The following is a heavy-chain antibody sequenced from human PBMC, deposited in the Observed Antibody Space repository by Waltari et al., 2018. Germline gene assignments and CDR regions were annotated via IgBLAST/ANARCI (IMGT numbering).Heavy chain of an antibody. CDR1: GYSISSGYY. D-gene: IGHD1-7*01. Sequence: QVQLQESGPGLVKPSETLSLTCAVSGYSISSGYYWGWIRQPPGKGLEWIGGIYHSGITYYNPSLKSRVTISVDTSKNQFSLKLSSVTAADTAVYYCARFAWNYGSDYWGQGTLVTVSS. CDR2: IYHSGIT. CDR3: ARFAWNYGSDY. V-gene: IGHV4-38-2*01. J-gene: IGHJ4*02.